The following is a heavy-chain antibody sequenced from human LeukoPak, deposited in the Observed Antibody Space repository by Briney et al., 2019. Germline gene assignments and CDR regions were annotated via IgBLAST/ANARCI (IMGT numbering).Heavy chain of an antibody. CDR2: MNPNSGNT. CDR1: GYTFTSYD. D-gene: IGHD3-22*01. V-gene: IGHV1-8*03. CDR3: ARATHYYEGSGYDY. Sequence: GASVKVSCKASGYTFTSYDINWVRQATGQGLEWMGWMNPNSGNTGYAQKFQGRVTITRNTSISTAYMELSSLRSEDTAVYYCARATHYYEGSGYDYWGQGTLVTASS. J-gene: IGHJ4*02.